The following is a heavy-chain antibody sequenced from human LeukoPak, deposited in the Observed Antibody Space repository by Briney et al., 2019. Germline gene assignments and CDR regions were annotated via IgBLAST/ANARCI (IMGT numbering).Heavy chain of an antibody. Sequence: GGSLRLSCAASGFTFSNAWMSWVRQAPGKGLEWVSAISGGGSSTYYADSVKGRFAISRDNSKKTLYLQMHSLRAEDTALYYCAKWATYYYDSSGYYRGGDDYWGQGTLVTVSS. CDR2: ISGGGSST. D-gene: IGHD3-22*01. V-gene: IGHV3-23*01. J-gene: IGHJ4*02. CDR3: AKWATYYYDSSGYYRGGDDY. CDR1: GFTFSNAW.